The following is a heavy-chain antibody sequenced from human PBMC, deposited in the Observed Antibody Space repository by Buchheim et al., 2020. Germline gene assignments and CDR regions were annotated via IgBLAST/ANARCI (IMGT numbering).Heavy chain of an antibody. CDR2: INHSGST. V-gene: IGHV4-34*01. CDR3: ARGKKGPARLDY. D-gene: IGHD6-6*01. J-gene: IGHJ4*02. Sequence: QVQLQQWGAGLLKPSETLSLTCAVYGGSFSGYYWSWIRQPPGKGLEWIGEINHSGSTNYNPSLKSRVNISVDTSKKQLSLKLSSVTAADTAVYYCARGKKGPARLDYWGQGTL. CDR1: GGSFSGYY.